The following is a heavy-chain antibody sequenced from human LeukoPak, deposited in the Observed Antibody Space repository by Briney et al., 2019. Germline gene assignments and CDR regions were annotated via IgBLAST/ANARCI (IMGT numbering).Heavy chain of an antibody. V-gene: IGHV3-33*01. CDR2: IWYDGSNK. Sequence: PGRSLRLSCAASGFTFSSYGMHWVRQAPGKGLEWVAVIWYDGSNKYHADSVKGRFTISRDNSKNTLYLQMNSLRGEDTAAYYCARESTYCSSTSCSTHYYYGMDVWGQGTTVTVSS. D-gene: IGHD2-2*01. J-gene: IGHJ6*02. CDR1: GFTFSSYG. CDR3: ARESTYCSSTSCSTHYYYGMDV.